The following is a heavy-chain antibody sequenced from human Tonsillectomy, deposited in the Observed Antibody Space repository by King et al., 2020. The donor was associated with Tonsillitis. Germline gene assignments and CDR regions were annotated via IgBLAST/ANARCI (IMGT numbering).Heavy chain of an antibody. D-gene: IGHD3-3*01. CDR1: GFTFSSFA. Sequence: VQLVESGGGLVQPGGSLRLSCAASGFTFSSFAMTWVRQAPGKGLEWVSSISDSAGGTYYADSVNGRFTISRDNSKNTLYLQVNGLRAEDTAVYYCAKLLRSGYQLYYMDVWGKGTTVTVSS. V-gene: IGHV3-23*04. CDR2: ISDSAGGT. CDR3: AKLLRSGYQLYYMDV. J-gene: IGHJ6*03.